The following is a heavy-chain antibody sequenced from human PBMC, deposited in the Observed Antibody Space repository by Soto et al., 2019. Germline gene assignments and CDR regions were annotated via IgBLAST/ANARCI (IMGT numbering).Heavy chain of an antibody. D-gene: IGHD3-22*01. V-gene: IGHV4-30-2*01. CDR2: IYHSGST. Sequence: QLQLQESGSGLVKPSQTLSLTCAVSGDSISGGGYSWSWIRQPPGKGLEWIGYIYHSGSTYYNPSLKSRVTFSVDRSKNQFSLNLNSVTAADTAVYYCARAPARYYYDSSGYYYGDYFDYWGQGTLVTVSS. CDR1: GDSISGGGYS. CDR3: ARAPARYYYDSSGYYYGDYFDY. J-gene: IGHJ4*02.